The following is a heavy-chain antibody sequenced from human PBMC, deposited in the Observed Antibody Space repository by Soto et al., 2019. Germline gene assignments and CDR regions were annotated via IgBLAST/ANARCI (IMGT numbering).Heavy chain of an antibody. D-gene: IGHD6-13*01. CDR3: ARARRGGTRGYSSSWYDY. CDR2: IKQDGSEK. J-gene: IGHJ4*02. Sequence: EVQLVESGGGLVQPGGSLRLSCAASGFTFSSYWMSWVRQAPGKGLEWVANIKQDGSEKYYVDSVKGRFTISRDNAKNSLYLQMTSLRAEDTAVYYCARARRGGTRGYSSSWYDYWGQGTLVTVSS. CDR1: GFTFSSYW. V-gene: IGHV3-7*01.